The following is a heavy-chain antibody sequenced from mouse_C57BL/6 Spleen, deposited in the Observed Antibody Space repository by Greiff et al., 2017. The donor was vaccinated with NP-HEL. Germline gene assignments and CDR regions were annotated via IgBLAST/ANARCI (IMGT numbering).Heavy chain of an antibody. CDR3: ARRGGDGYFWYFDV. CDR1: GYTFTSYW. Sequence: QVQLQQPGAELVRPGSSVKLSCKASGYTFTSYWMHWVKQRPIQGLEWIGNIDPSDSETHYNQKFKDKATLTVDKSSSTAYMQLSSLTSEDSAVYYGARRGGDGYFWYFDVWGTGTTVTVSS. CDR2: IDPSDSET. J-gene: IGHJ1*03. V-gene: IGHV1-52*01. D-gene: IGHD2-3*01.